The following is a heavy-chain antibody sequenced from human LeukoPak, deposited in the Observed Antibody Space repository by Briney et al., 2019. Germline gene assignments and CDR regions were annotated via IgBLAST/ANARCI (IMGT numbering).Heavy chain of an antibody. CDR3: TTAAAAGTNYFDY. Sequence: GGSLRLSCAASGFTFSNAWMSWVRQAPGKGLEWDGRIKSKTDGGTTDYAAPVKGRFTISRDDSKNTLYLQMNSLKTEDTAVYYCTTAAAAGTNYFDYWGQGTLVTVSS. CDR1: GFTFSNAW. D-gene: IGHD6-13*01. J-gene: IGHJ4*02. V-gene: IGHV3-15*01. CDR2: IKSKTDGGTT.